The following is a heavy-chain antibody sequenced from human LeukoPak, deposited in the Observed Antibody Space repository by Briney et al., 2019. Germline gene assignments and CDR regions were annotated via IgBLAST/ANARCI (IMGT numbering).Heavy chain of an antibody. J-gene: IGHJ4*02. CDR3: ARGGSGSYYLYYFDY. D-gene: IGHD3-10*01. CDR2: YTCLIT. Sequence: YTCLITNSIPSLHIRVTISVYPSNNQFSLKLSSVTAADTAVYYCARGGSGSYYLYYFDYWGQGTLVTVSS. V-gene: IGHV4-4*08.